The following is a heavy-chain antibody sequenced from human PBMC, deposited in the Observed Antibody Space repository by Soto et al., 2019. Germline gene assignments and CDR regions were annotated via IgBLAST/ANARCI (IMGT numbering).Heavy chain of an antibody. CDR3: AKDYDEPMVRGVPRY. CDR2: ISYDGSNK. V-gene: IGHV3-30*18. CDR1: GFTFSSYC. Sequence: ARGSLRLSCAASGFTFSSYCMHWVRQAPGKGLEWVAVISYDGSNKYYADSVKGRFTISRDNSKNTLYLQMNSLRAEDTAVYYCAKDYDEPMVRGVPRYWGQGTLVTGSS. D-gene: IGHD3-10*01. J-gene: IGHJ4*02.